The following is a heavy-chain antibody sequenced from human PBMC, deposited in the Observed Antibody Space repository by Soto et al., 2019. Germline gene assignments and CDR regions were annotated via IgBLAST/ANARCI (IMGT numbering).Heavy chain of an antibody. V-gene: IGHV1-69*13. CDR3: ARDQEGQLWLPGYGMDV. CDR1: GGTFSSYA. CDR2: IIPIFGTA. D-gene: IGHD5-18*01. J-gene: IGHJ6*02. Sequence: ASVKVSCKASGGTFSSYAISWVRQAPGQGLEWMGGIIPIFGTANYAQKFQGRVTITADESTSTAYMELSSLRSEDTAVYYCARDQEGQLWLPGYGMDVWGQGTTVTVSS.